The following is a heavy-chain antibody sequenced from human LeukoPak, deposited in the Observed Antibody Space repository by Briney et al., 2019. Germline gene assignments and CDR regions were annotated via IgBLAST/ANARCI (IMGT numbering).Heavy chain of an antibody. D-gene: IGHD2-2*01. Sequence: EASVKVSCKASGFTFTGYYMHWVRQAPGQGLEWMGWINPNSGGTNYAQKFQGRVTMTRDTSISTAYMELSRLRSDDTAVYYCARDIAGYCSSTSCYAGDYWGQGTLVTVSS. CDR3: ARDIAGYCSSTSCYAGDY. V-gene: IGHV1-2*02. J-gene: IGHJ4*02. CDR1: GFTFTGYY. CDR2: INPNSGGT.